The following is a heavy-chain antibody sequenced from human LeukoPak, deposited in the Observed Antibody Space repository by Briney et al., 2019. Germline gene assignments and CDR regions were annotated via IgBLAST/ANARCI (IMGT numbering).Heavy chain of an antibody. CDR1: GFTFSSYG. Sequence: GGSLRLSCAASGFTFSSYGMHWVRQAPGKGLEWVAVISYDGSNKYYADSVKGRFTISRDNSKNTLYLQMNSLRAEDTAVYYCAKGADMYDAFDIWGQGTIVTVSS. V-gene: IGHV3-30*18. CDR3: AKGADMYDAFDI. CDR2: ISYDGSNK. J-gene: IGHJ3*02.